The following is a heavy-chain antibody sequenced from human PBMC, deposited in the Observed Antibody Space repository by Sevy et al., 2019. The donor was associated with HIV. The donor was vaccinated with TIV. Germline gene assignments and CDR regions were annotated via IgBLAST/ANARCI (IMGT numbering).Heavy chain of an antibody. CDR2: IGGSGGNT. D-gene: IGHD3-10*02. J-gene: IGHJ4*02. V-gene: IGHV3-23*01. Sequence: GGSLRLSCAASGFTYSNYAMTWVRQAPGKGLEWVSVIGGSGGNTYSADAVKGRFTISRDNSRTTVYLQMNNLRAGDTAIYYCARDPSYVGSYTSFDHWGRGTLVTVSS. CDR1: GFTYSNYA. CDR3: ARDPSYVGSYTSFDH.